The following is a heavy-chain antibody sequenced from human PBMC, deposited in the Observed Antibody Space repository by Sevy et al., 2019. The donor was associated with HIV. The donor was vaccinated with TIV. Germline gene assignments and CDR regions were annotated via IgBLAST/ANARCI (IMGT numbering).Heavy chain of an antibody. D-gene: IGHD3-22*01. V-gene: IGHV3-23*01. J-gene: IGHJ6*03. CDR2: ISGSGTRT. CDR1: GFSFDSYG. Sequence: GGSLRLSCAVSGFSFDSYGMTWVRQAPGKGLEWVSGISGSGTRTYYADSVKGRFIISRDNSKNTLYPQMNSLRSEDTAIYYCAKGGGGHYDPDEIGYYFYYYNMDVWGKGTTVTVSS. CDR3: AKGGGGHYDPDEIGYYFYYYNMDV.